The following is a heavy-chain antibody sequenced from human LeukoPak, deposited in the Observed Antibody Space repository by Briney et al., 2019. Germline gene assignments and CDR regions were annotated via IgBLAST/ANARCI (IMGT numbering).Heavy chain of an antibody. CDR2: ISSSSSYI. V-gene: IGHV3-21*01. Sequence: EGSLRLSCAASGFTFSSYSMNWVRQAPGKGLEWVSSISSSSSYIYYADSLKGRFTISRDNAKNSLYLQMNSLRAEDTAVYYCARSQFTYDYGDWINFDYWGQGTLVTVSS. J-gene: IGHJ4*02. CDR1: GFTFSSYS. CDR3: ARSQFTYDYGDWINFDY. D-gene: IGHD4-17*01.